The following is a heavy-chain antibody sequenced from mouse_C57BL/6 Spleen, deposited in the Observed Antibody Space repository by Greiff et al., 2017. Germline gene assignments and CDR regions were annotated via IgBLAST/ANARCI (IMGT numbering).Heavy chain of an antibody. Sequence: VQLQQSAAELVKPGASVKISCKVSGYTFTDHTIHWMKQRPEQGLEWIGYIYPRDGSIKYNEKFKDKATLTADKSSSTAYMQLNRLTSEDSAVXCCARDNHGGYFDVWGTGTTVTVSS. CDR2: IYPRDGSI. CDR1: GYTFTDHT. D-gene: IGHD1-3*01. V-gene: IGHV1-78*01. CDR3: ARDNHGGYFDV. J-gene: IGHJ1*03.